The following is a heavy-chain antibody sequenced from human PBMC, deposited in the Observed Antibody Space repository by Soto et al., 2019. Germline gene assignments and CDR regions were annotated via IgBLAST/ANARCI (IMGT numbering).Heavy chain of an antibody. J-gene: IGHJ3*02. CDR1: GFTFSDYA. D-gene: IGHD2-8*01. V-gene: IGHV3-23*01. Sequence: EVQLLESGGGLVQPGGSLRLSCAASGFTFSDYAMNWVRQAPGKGLERVSGLGGTNSDTHYAASVEGRFTVSRDNSKSTLFLQMNSLRAEDTAVYYCAKDKVDHNGVWDPFDRWGQGTMVTVSS. CDR3: AKDKVDHNGVWDPFDR. CDR2: LGGTNSDT.